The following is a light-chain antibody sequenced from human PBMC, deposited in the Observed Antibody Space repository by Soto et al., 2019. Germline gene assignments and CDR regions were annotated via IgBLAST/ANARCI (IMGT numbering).Light chain of an antibody. V-gene: IGKV3-15*01. CDR3: QKSHDWLQSYT. CDR1: QSVSSN. Sequence: ETVMTQSPATLSVSPGESVTLSCRATQSVSSNLACYQQNTGHAHRLLIAGTSTRSTGVPARFSGSGSGTEFTLTISSLQSEDFAGNCCQKSHDWLQSYTFGQGTKLEI. J-gene: IGKJ2*01. CDR2: GTS.